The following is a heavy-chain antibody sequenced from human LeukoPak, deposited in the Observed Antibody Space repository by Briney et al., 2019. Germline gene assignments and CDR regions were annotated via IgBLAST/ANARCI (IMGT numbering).Heavy chain of an antibody. CDR2: INHSGST. D-gene: IGHD3-22*01. CDR3: ARGEPHYYYDSSGYYYP. V-gene: IGHV4-34*01. Sequence: PSETLSLTCAVCGGSFSGYYWSWIRQPPGKGLEWIGEINHSGSTNYNPSLKSRVTISVDTSKNQFSLKLSSVTAADTAVYYCARGEPHYYYDSSGYYYPWGQGTLVTVSS. CDR1: GGSFSGYY. J-gene: IGHJ5*02.